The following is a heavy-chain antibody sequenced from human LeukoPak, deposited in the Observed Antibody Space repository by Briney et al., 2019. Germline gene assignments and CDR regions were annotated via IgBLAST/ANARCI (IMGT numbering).Heavy chain of an antibody. CDR3: ARVEMATILKWFDP. D-gene: IGHD5-24*01. J-gene: IGHJ5*02. V-gene: IGHV1-8*01. CDR2: MNPNRGNT. CDR1: GYTFTSYD. Sequence: VASVKVSCKASGYTFTSYDINWVRQATGQGLEWMGWMNPNRGNTGYAQKFQGRVTMTRNTSISTAYMELSGLRSEDTAVYYCARVEMATILKWFDPWGQGTLVTVSS.